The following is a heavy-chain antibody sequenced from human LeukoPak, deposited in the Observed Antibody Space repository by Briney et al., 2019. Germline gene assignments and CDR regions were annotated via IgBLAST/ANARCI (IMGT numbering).Heavy chain of an antibody. CDR2: IYSGGST. D-gene: IGHD3-10*01. CDR3: ARVGFGGEDYFDY. J-gene: IGHJ4*02. CDR1: GFTVSSNY. Sequence: PGGSLRLSCAASGFTVSSNYMSWVRQAPGKGLEWVSVIYSGGSTYYADSVKGRFTISRDNSKNTLYLQMGSLRAEDMAVYYCARVGFGGEDYFDYWGQGTLVTVSS. V-gene: IGHV3-53*05.